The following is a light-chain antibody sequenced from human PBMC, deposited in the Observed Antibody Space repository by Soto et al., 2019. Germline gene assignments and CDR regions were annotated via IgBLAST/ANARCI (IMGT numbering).Light chain of an antibody. V-gene: IGLV2-14*03. CDR2: DVT. Sequence: QSVLTQPASVSGSPGQSITISCTGTSSDVGGYNYVSWYQHHPGKAPKLIIYDVTNRPSGVSNPFSGSKSGNTASLTISGLQAEDEADYYCSSYTSSSTLGVFGGGTKLTVL. J-gene: IGLJ2*01. CDR3: SSYTSSSTLGV. CDR1: SSDVGGYNY.